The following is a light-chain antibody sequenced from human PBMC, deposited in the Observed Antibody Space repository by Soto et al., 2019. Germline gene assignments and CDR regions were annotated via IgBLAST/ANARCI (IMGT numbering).Light chain of an antibody. CDR3: QQIYSTLFT. J-gene: IGKJ3*01. Sequence: DIQMTQSPSSLSASVGDRVTITCRTSQSISSYLNWYQQKPGKAPKLLIYAASSLQSGVPSRFSGSGSGTDFTLTISRLQPEDFATYYCQQIYSTLFTFGPGTKVDIK. CDR2: AAS. CDR1: QSISSY. V-gene: IGKV1-39*01.